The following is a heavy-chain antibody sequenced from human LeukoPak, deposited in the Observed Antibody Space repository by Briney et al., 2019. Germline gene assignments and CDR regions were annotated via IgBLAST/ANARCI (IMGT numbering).Heavy chain of an antibody. J-gene: IGHJ4*02. V-gene: IGHV3-9*01. CDR3: ARESSGYLDY. CDR1: GFTFDDYA. Sequence: GRSLRLSCAASGFTFDDYAMHWVRQAPGKGLEWVSGISWNSGSIGYADSVKGRFAISRDNAKNTLYLQMNSLRAEDTAVYYCARESSGYLDYWGQGTLVTVSS. D-gene: IGHD2-15*01. CDR2: ISWNSGSI.